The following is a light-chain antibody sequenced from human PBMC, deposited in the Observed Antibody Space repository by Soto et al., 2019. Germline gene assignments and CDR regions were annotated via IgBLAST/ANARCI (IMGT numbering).Light chain of an antibody. CDR1: QDIANY. Sequence: DIQMTRSPSSLSASVGDRVTITCQASQDIANYLNWYQQKAGRAPKFLIYDASNLETGVPPRFSGSGSGTDFTLTISSLQPEDIATYYCQQYDNLPLTFGGGTKVDIK. CDR3: QQYDNLPLT. V-gene: IGKV1-33*01. CDR2: DAS. J-gene: IGKJ4*01.